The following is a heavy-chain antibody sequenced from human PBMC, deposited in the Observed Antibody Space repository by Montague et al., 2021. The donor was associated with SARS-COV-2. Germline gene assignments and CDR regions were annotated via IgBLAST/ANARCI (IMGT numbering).Heavy chain of an antibody. CDR1: GGSMTGHY. D-gene: IGHD1-26*01. J-gene: IGHJ5*02. CDR3: TRETAAKWELPTPDP. CDR2: IYSSGSS. Sequence: SETLSLTCTVSGGSMTGHYWSWTRQPAGRGLEWIGRIYSSGSSISNPSLGSRVSLSLDTSRNELSLRLTSVTAADSGLYFCTRETAAKWELPTPDPWGRGTLVTVS. V-gene: IGHV4-4*07.